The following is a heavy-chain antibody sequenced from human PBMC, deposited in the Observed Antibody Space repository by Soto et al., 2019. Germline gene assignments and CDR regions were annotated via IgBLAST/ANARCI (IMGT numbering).Heavy chain of an antibody. CDR1: GFTFSSYS. D-gene: IGHD2-2*02. CDR2: ISSSSSYI. J-gene: IGHJ4*02. Sequence: PGGSLRLSGAASGFTFSSYSMNWVRQAPGKGLEWVSSISSSSSYIYYADSVKGRLTISRDKAKNSLYLQMNSLSAVDTAVYYCARGRYRTFDYWGQGTLVTVSS. V-gene: IGHV3-21*01. CDR3: ARGRYRTFDY.